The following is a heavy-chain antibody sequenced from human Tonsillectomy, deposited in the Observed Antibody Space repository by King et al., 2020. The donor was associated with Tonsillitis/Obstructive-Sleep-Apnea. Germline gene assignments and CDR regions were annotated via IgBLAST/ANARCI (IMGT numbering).Heavy chain of an antibody. J-gene: IGHJ6*02. D-gene: IGHD2-15*01. V-gene: IGHV3-23*04. CDR3: AKDHRGGRYCSGNSCPTFGMDV. CDR1: GFTFSTYG. Sequence: QLVQSGGGLVQPGGSLRLSCAASGFTFSTYGMSWVRQAPGKGPEWVSVISGSGNSTYYSDSVKGRFTISRDNSKNTLYLQMNSLRTEETAVYYCAKDHRGGRYCSGNSCPTFGMDVWGQGTTVTVSS. CDR2: ISGSGNST.